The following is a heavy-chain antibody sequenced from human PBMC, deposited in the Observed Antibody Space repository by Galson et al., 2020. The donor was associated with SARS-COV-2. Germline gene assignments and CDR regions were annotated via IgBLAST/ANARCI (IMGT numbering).Heavy chain of an antibody. J-gene: IGHJ6*03. D-gene: IGHD3-10*01. V-gene: IGHV4-39*01. CDR3: ARLGHYGSGSYEYYYYYYMDV. Sequence: SETLSLTCTVSGGSISSSSYYWGWIRQPPGKGLEWIGSIYYSGSTYYNPSLKSRVTISVDTSKNQFSLKLSSVTPADTAVYYCARLGHYGSGSYEYYYYYYMDVWGKGTTVTVSS. CDR2: IYYSGST. CDR1: GGSISSSSYY.